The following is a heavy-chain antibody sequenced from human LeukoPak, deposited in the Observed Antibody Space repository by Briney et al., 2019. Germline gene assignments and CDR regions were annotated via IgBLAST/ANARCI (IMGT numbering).Heavy chain of an antibody. J-gene: IGHJ5*02. CDR3: TRDIRGVSAYGAPTKAGFDP. Sequence: PGRSLRLSCAASGLTFSIYLMHWVRQAPGKGLVWVSRINTDGSSTIYADSVKGRFTISRDNAKNTLYLQMNSLRAEDTAIYYCTRDIRGVSAYGAPTKAGFDPWGQGTLVTVSS. V-gene: IGHV3-74*01. CDR1: GLTFSIYL. D-gene: IGHD3-10*01. CDR2: INTDGSST.